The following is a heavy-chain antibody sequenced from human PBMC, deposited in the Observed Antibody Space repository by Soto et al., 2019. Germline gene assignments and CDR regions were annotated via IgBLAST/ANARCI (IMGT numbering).Heavy chain of an antibody. V-gene: IGHV3-49*04. D-gene: IGHD3-16*01. CDR2: IRRNAYGGTT. CDR1: GFTFGDYA. CDR3: TRASSLDFDF. Sequence: GGTLRLCCTTSGFTFGDYALSWVRQAPGKGLEWVGFIRRNAYGGTTDYAASVKGRFTISRDDSKSIAYLQMNSLRTEDTALYYCTRASSLDFDFWGQGTLVTVSS. J-gene: IGHJ4*02.